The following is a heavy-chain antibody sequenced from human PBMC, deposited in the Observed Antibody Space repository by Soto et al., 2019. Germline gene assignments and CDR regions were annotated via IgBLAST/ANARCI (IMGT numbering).Heavy chain of an antibody. D-gene: IGHD3-3*01. Sequence: SETLSLTCTVYGVSISSGGYYWSWIGQHPGMGLVWIGYIYYSGSTYYNPVLKSLVTISVDTSKNQFSLKLSSVTAADTAVYYCARTYYDFWSGYYTGSYFDYWGQGTLVTVSS. CDR2: IYYSGST. J-gene: IGHJ4*02. CDR3: ARTYYDFWSGYYTGSYFDY. CDR1: GVSISSGGYY. V-gene: IGHV4-31*01.